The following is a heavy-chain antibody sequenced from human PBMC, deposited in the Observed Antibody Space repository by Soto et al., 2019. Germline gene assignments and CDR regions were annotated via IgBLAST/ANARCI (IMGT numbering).Heavy chain of an antibody. CDR1: GFTFRNYW. D-gene: IGHD1-1*01. V-gene: IGHV3-74*01. CDR2: INSAGSST. CDR3: ARDNWNSY. J-gene: IGHJ4*02. Sequence: PGGSLRLSCAASGFTFRNYWMHWVRQAPGKGLVWVSRINSAGSSTRYADSVKGRFTISRDNAKNTLFLQMNTLRVDDTAVYYCARDNWNSYWGQGTLVTVSS.